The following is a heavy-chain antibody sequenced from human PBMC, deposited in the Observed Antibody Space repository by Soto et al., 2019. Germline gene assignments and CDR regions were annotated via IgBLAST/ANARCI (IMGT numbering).Heavy chain of an antibody. Sequence: QVQLVESGGGVVQPGRSLRLSCAASGFTFSSYGMHWVRQAPGKGLEWVAVIWYDGSNKYYADSVKGRFTISRDNSKNTLYLQMNSLRAEDTAVYYCARDRDFWRGYYLRSDDAFDIWGQGTMVTVSS. J-gene: IGHJ3*02. CDR2: IWYDGSNK. D-gene: IGHD3-3*01. CDR3: ARDRDFWRGYYLRSDDAFDI. CDR1: GFTFSSYG. V-gene: IGHV3-33*01.